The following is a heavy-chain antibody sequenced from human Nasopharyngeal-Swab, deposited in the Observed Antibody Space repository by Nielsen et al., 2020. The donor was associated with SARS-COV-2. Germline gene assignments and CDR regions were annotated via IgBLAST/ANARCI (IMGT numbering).Heavy chain of an antibody. J-gene: IGHJ5*02. CDR2: IYHSGST. Sequence: SETLSLTCGVSGGSMISGGYSWSWVRQPPGKGLEWIGYIYHSGSTFYNPSLKSRATISADRSKNQFSLKLNSATAADTAVYYCATQAGVLENWFDLWGQGILVTVSS. CDR3: ATQAGVLENWFDL. V-gene: IGHV4-30-2*01. D-gene: IGHD3-10*01. CDR1: GGSMISGGYS.